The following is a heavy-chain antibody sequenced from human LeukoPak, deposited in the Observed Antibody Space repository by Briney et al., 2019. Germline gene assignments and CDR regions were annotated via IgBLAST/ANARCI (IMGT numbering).Heavy chain of an antibody. CDR1: GFTFSSYA. J-gene: IGHJ4*02. Sequence: GGSLRLSCAAPGFTFSSYAMSWVRQAPGKGLEWVSAISGSGGSTYYADSVKGRFTISRDNSKNTLYLQMNSLRAEDTAVYYCAKEIASSGWSAAGYWGQGTLVTVSS. V-gene: IGHV3-23*01. CDR2: ISGSGGST. CDR3: AKEIASSGWSAAGY. D-gene: IGHD6-19*01.